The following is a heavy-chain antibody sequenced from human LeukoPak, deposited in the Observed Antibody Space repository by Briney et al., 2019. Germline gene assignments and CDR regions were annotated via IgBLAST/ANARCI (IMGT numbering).Heavy chain of an antibody. D-gene: IGHD1-1*01. CDR2: IFYGGST. Sequence: PSETLSLTCTVSGGSISSSSYYWAWIRQPPGKGLEWFGSIFYGGSTYYNPSLKSRVTISVDTSKNQFSLKLSSVTAADTAVYYCARATASTTGTPENWFDPWGQGTLVTVSS. J-gene: IGHJ5*02. V-gene: IGHV4-39*07. CDR3: ARATASTTGTPENWFDP. CDR1: GGSISSSSYY.